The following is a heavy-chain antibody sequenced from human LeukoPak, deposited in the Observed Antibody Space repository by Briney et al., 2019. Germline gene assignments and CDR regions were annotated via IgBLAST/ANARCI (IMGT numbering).Heavy chain of an antibody. D-gene: IGHD5-18*01. V-gene: IGHV4-59*01. CDR3: TKGRIQLGY. Sequence: SETLSLTCTVSGDSLNSYYWSWIRQPPGKGLEWIGYIYYSGSTNYNPSLKSRVTISVDTSKNQFSLKLTSVTAVDTAVYYCTKGRIQLGYWGQGTLITVSS. CDR2: IYYSGST. CDR1: GDSLNSYY. J-gene: IGHJ4*02.